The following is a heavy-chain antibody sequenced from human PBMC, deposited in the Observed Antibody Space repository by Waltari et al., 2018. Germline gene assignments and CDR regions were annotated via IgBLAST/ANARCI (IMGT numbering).Heavy chain of an antibody. CDR2: IKNKGDGGTI. CDR3: STGGKRFAMDV. Sequence: EAQLVESGGGLVKPGGSLRLSCAASGFTFSTAWMGWVRQAPGKGLEWLGRIKNKGDGGTIDYAAPVKGRFTISRDDSKNTLYLQMNSLRTEDTAVYYCSTGGKRFAMDVWGQGTTVTVSS. J-gene: IGHJ6*02. V-gene: IGHV3-15*01. CDR1: GFTFSTAW. D-gene: IGHD1-26*01.